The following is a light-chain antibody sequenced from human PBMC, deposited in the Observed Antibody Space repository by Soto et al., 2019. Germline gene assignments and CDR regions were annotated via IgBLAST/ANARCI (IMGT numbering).Light chain of an antibody. CDR1: TGAVTSGHY. V-gene: IGLV7-46*01. Sequence: QTVVTQEPSLTVSPGGTVTLPCGPSTGAVTSGHYPYWVQQKPGQAPRTLIYDTSNKHSWTPSRFSGCLLGGKAALTLSCAKPEDEAEYYCLLSYSGDYVFGTGTKLTVL. J-gene: IGLJ1*01. CDR2: DTS. CDR3: LLSYSGDYV.